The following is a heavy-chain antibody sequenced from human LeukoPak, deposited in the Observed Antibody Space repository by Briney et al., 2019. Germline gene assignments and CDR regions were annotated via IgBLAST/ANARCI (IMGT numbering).Heavy chain of an antibody. J-gene: IGHJ4*02. V-gene: IGHV1-18*01. Sequence: ASVKVSCKASGYIFSTYGISWVRQAPGQGLGWMGCISGYNGNTNYAQKLQGRVTMTTDTSTSTAYMELRSLRSDDTAVYYCARRRSEGFDFDCWGQGTLVTVSS. D-gene: IGHD3-10*01. CDR2: ISGYNGNT. CDR1: GYIFSTYG. CDR3: ARRRSEGFDFDC.